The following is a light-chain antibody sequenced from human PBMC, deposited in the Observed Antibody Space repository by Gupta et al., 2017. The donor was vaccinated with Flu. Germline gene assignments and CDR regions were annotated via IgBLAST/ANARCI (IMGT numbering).Light chain of an antibody. V-gene: IGLV2-8*01. CDR3: SSYAGSNNWV. CDR2: DVT. Sequence: SVTISCTGTSSDVGGYNDGSWYQQHPGTAPKLIIYDVTKRPSGVPDRFSGSKSGNTASLTGAGLQAEDDAYYYCSSYAGSNNWVFGGGTKLTVL. J-gene: IGLJ3*02. CDR1: SSDVGGYND.